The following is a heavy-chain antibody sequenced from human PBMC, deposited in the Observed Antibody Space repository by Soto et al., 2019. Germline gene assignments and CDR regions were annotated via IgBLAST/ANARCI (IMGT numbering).Heavy chain of an antibody. CDR1: GGSFSGYY. Sequence: SETLSLTCAVYGGSFSGYYWSWIRQPPGKGLEWIGEINHSGSTNYNPSLKSRVTISVDTSKNQFSLKLSSVTAAATAVYYCARSTWEWWFDPWGQGTMVTVSS. V-gene: IGHV4-34*01. J-gene: IGHJ5*02. CDR2: INHSGST. D-gene: IGHD3-3*01. CDR3: ARSTWEWWFDP.